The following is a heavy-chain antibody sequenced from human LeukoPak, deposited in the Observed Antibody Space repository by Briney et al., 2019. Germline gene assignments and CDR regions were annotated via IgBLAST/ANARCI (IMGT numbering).Heavy chain of an antibody. CDR3: ARARNDYDSNGFSVLDY. V-gene: IGHV3-33*01. CDR2: IWYDGGNI. D-gene: IGHD3-22*01. CDR1: GISFSSHG. Sequence: GGSLRLSCAASGISFSSHGMHWVRQAPGKGLEWVAVIWYDGGNIYYADSVKGRFTISRDNSKNTLYLQMNSLRAEDTALYYCARARNDYDSNGFSVLDYWGQGTLVTVSS. J-gene: IGHJ4*02.